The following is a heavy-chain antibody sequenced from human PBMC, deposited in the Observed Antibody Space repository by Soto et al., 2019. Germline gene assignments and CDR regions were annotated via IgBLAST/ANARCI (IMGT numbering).Heavy chain of an antibody. CDR3: ARDDYCSSTSCYTSENYSYGMDV. CDR2: ISSSSSTI. Sequence: GGSLRLSCAASGFTFSSYSMNWVRQAPGKGLEWVSYISSSSSTIYYADSVKGRFTISRDNAKNSLYLQMNSLRDEDTAVYYCARDDYCSSTSCYTSENYSYGMDVWGQGSTVTV. J-gene: IGHJ6*02. CDR1: GFTFSSYS. D-gene: IGHD2-2*02. V-gene: IGHV3-48*02.